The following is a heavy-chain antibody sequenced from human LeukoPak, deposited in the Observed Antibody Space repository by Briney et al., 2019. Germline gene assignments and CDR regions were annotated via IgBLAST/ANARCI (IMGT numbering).Heavy chain of an antibody. CDR2: INAGNGNR. V-gene: IGHV1-3*01. D-gene: IGHD6-19*01. CDR1: GYSFTNYA. Sequence: ASVKVSCKASGYSFTNYAIHWVRQAPGQRLEWMGWINAGNGNRIYSQKLQGRVTITRDTSASTAYMELSSLRSEDTALYYCARAPGWYVEYFQHWGQGTLVTVSS. CDR3: ARAPGWYVEYFQH. J-gene: IGHJ1*01.